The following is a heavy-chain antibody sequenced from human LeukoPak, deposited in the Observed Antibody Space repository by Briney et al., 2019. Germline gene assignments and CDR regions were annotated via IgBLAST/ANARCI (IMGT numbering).Heavy chain of an antibody. V-gene: IGHV3-74*01. J-gene: IGHJ4*02. D-gene: IGHD2-2*02. CDR2: INSEGGGA. CDR1: GFTFSNYF. CDR3: TRGYLYTTVPDY. Sequence: GGSLRLSCTASGFTFSNYFMHWVRQAPGKGLVWVSHINSEGGGATYADSVKGGFTVPRGNAKHALYLQMNRLRAEETAVYYCTRGYLYTTVPDYWGQGTLVTVSS.